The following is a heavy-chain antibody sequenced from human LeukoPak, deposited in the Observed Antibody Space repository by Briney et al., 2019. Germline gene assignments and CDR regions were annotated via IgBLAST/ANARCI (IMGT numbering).Heavy chain of an antibody. CDR3: AREVRRLRFLEWLVDY. CDR2: ISSSGSTI. Sequence: LSLTCAVYGGSFSDYYMSWIRQAPGKGLEWVSYISSSGSTIYYADSVKGRFTISRDNAKNSLYLQMNSLRAEDTAVYYCAREVRRLRFLEWLVDYWGQGTLVTVSS. D-gene: IGHD3-3*01. J-gene: IGHJ4*02. V-gene: IGHV3-11*01. CDR1: GGSFSDYY.